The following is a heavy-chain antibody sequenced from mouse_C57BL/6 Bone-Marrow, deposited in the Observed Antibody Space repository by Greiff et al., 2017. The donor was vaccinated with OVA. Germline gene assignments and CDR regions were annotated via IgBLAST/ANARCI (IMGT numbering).Heavy chain of an antibody. Sequence: VQGVESGPGLVAPSQSLSITCTVSGFSLTSYAISWVRQPPGKGLEWLGVIWTGGGTNYNSALKSRLSISKDNSKSQVFLKMNSLQTDDTARYYCARTNSFYYYGSSYFDYWGQGTTLTVSS. CDR1: GFSLTSYA. V-gene: IGHV2-9-1*01. J-gene: IGHJ2*01. D-gene: IGHD1-1*01. CDR2: IWTGGGT. CDR3: ARTNSFYYYGSSYFDY.